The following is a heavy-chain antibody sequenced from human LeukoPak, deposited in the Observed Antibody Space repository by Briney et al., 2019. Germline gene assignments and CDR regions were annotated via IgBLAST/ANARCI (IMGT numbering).Heavy chain of an antibody. CDR1: GFTFSSYA. CDR2: ISVSGDTT. Sequence: GGSLRLSCAVSGFTFSSYAMSWVRQAPGKGLEWVLAISVSGDTTYYADSVKGRFTISRDNSKNTLYLQMNSLRAEDTALYYCAKAPPIGYCSSTTCYFDYWGQGTLVTVSS. V-gene: IGHV3-23*01. J-gene: IGHJ4*02. CDR3: AKAPPIGYCSSTTCYFDY. D-gene: IGHD2-2*01.